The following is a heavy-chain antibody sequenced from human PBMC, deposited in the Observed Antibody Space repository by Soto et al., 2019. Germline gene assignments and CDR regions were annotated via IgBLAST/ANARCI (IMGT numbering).Heavy chain of an antibody. Sequence: QLQLQESGPGLVKPSETLSLTCSVSGGSISSNSHYWVWIRQPPGKGLEWIGSIYYNGDTYYNPSLKSRVTISVDTSKNQFSVKLNSVTAADTAVYYCARHQSIVEVTAARAFDIWGQGTMVTVSS. CDR3: ARHQSIVEVTAARAFDI. D-gene: IGHD2-15*01. CDR2: IYYNGDT. CDR1: GGSISSNSHY. V-gene: IGHV4-39*01. J-gene: IGHJ3*02.